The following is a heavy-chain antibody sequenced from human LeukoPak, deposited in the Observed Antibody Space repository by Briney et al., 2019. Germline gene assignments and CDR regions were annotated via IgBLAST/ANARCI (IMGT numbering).Heavy chain of an antibody. J-gene: IGHJ6*02. CDR1: GYTFTTYG. D-gene: IGHD6-19*01. Sequence: GASVKVSCRASGYTFTTYGINWVRQAPGQGLEWMGWINTYNGDTNSAQNLQDRIIMTTDTSTGTAYMELRSLRSDDTAVYYCARDGGQQWPTNYYSYGMDVWGQGTTVTVSS. CDR3: ARDGGQQWPTNYYSYGMDV. CDR2: INTYNGDT. V-gene: IGHV1-18*01.